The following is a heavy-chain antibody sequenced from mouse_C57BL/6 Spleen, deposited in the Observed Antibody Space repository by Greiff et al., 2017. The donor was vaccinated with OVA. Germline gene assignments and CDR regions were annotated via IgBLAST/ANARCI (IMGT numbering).Heavy chain of an antibody. Sequence: DVQLQESGAELVRPGASVKLSCTASGFNIKDYYMHWVKQRPEQGLAWIGRIDPADGDTDYTPTFQGKATMTADTSSNSAFLQLSSLTSEDTAVYYGSTTDYGSSYGYFDVWGTGTTVTVSA. CDR1: GFNIKDYY. V-gene: IGHV14-1*01. J-gene: IGHJ1*03. CDR3: STTDYGSSYGYFDV. D-gene: IGHD1-1*01. CDR2: IDPADGDT.